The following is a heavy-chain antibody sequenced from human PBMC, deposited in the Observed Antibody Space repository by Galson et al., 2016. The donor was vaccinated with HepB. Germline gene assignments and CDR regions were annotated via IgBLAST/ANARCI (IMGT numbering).Heavy chain of an antibody. CDR1: GGSISRSKW. J-gene: IGHJ6*02. CDR2: IFHSGST. CDR3: ARGGHEILAGYPTPYYYCGLDV. Sequence: SETLSLTCAVSGGSISRSKWWSWVRQPPGKGLEWIGEIFHSGSTTYNTSLKSRVTISLDKSKTQCSLPLSSVTAADTAVYYCARGGHEILAGYPTPYYYCGLDVWGQGTTVIVSS. D-gene: IGHD3-9*01. V-gene: IGHV4-4*02.